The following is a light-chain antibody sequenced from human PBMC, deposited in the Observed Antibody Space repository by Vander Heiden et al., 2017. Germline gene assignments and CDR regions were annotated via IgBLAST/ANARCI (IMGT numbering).Light chain of an antibody. CDR3: QTWESNTAV. CDR1: GLGGKY. J-gene: IGLJ2*01. Sequence: SFQLIQPPSLSLSPGQTATITCSGDGLGGKYVSWYQHQSGQSPRRVIYQDTKRPTGSPERFSGSNSGNTATLTSSETQAVDEADYYCQTWESNTAVFGGGTKLTVL. CDR2: QDT. V-gene: IGLV3-1*01.